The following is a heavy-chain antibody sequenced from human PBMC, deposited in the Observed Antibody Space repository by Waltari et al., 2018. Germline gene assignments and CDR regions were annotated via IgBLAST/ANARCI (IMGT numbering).Heavy chain of an antibody. D-gene: IGHD3-3*01. Sequence: QAQLVQSGAEVKKPGASVEVSCKASGYTFTSYGISWVRQAPGKGLEWMGWISTSKINTNYAQKFQGRLTMTTDSTTTTAYMELRSLRSDDAAVYYCVRDKDDFWSDYYNWFDLWGQGTLVTVS. CDR2: ISTSKINT. V-gene: IGHV1-18*01. CDR1: GYTFTSYG. J-gene: IGHJ5*02. CDR3: VRDKDDFWSDYYNWFDL.